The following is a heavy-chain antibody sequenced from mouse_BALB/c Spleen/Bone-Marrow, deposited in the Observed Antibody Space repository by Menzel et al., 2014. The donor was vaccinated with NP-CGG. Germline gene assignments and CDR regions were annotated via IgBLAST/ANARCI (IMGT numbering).Heavy chain of an antibody. J-gene: IGHJ4*01. CDR1: GYTFTSYV. Sequence: VQLQQSGPELVKPGASVKMSCKASGYTFTSYVMHWVKQKPGQGLEWIGYINPYNDGTKYNEKFKGKATLTSDKSSSTAYMERSSLASEDSAVYYCAREGGYYGSLYAMDYWGQGTSVTVSS. D-gene: IGHD1-1*01. CDR3: AREGGYYGSLYAMDY. V-gene: IGHV1-14*01. CDR2: INPYNDGT.